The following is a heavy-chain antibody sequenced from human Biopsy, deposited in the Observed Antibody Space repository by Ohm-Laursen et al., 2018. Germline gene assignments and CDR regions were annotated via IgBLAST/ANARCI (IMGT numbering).Heavy chain of an antibody. CDR3: AKDVFGGFSGSTDYYAYYFDS. D-gene: IGHD3-10*02. CDR1: GFTFSSFA. J-gene: IGHJ4*02. Sequence: SLRLSCSASGFTFSSFAMSWVRQAPGKGLVWVSGISDSGGSTHYADSVKGRFSISRDTSKNTLYLQMNSLRAEDTALYYCAKDVFGGFSGSTDYYAYYFDSWGQGTLVTVSS. CDR2: ISDSGGST. V-gene: IGHV3-23*01.